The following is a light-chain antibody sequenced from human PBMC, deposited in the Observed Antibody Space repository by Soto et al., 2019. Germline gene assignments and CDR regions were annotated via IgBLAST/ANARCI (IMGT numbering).Light chain of an antibody. CDR3: QQYNTWPIT. J-gene: IGKJ5*01. CDR1: QRISDK. CDR2: RGS. Sequence: EVLMTQSPDTLYVSPGERVTLSCRASQRISDKLAWYQQKPGQGPRLLVYRGSIRTLGIPARFSSSESGTEFTLTISSLQSDDFAVYYCQQYNTWPITFGQGTRLEIK. V-gene: IGKV3-15*01.